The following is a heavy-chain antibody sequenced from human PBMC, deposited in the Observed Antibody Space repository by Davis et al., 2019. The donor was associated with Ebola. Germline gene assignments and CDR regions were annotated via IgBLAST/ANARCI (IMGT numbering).Heavy chain of an antibody. J-gene: IGHJ5*02. Sequence: MPSETLSLTCAVYGGSLSGYYWSWIRQPPGKGLEWIGEINHSGRTNYNPSLKSRVTISLDTSKNQFSLKLSSVTAADTAVYYCARTRPSRVVTAIRNWFDPWGQGTLVTVSS. CDR3: ARTRPSRVVTAIRNWFDP. D-gene: IGHD2-21*02. V-gene: IGHV4-34*01. CDR1: GGSLSGYY. CDR2: INHSGRT.